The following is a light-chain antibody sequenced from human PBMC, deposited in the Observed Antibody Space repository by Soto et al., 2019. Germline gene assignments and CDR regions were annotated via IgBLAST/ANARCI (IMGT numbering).Light chain of an antibody. CDR3: QHYNSYSEA. Sequence: DIQMTQSPSTLSASVGDRVTITCRASQSISSWLALYQQKPGKAPKLLIYKASTLKSGVPSRFSGSGSGTEFTLTISSLQPDDFATYYCQHYNSYSEAFGQRTKVDIK. CDR2: KAS. V-gene: IGKV1-5*03. CDR1: QSISSW. J-gene: IGKJ1*01.